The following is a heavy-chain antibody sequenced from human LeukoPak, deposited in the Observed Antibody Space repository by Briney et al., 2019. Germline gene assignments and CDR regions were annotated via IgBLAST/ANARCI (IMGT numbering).Heavy chain of an antibody. Sequence: PSETLSLTCTVSGGSISSGSYYWSWIRQPPGKGLEWIGYIYYSGSTNYNPSLKSRVTISVDTSKNQFSLKLSSVTAADTAVYYCAREQYDFWSGYYFDYWGQGTLVTVSS. J-gene: IGHJ4*02. V-gene: IGHV4-61*01. CDR3: AREQYDFWSGYYFDY. CDR2: IYYSGST. D-gene: IGHD3-3*01. CDR1: GGSISSGSYY.